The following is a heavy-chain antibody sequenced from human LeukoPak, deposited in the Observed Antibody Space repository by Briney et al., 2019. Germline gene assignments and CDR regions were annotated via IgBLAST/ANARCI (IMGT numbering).Heavy chain of an antibody. J-gene: IGHJ4*02. CDR2: ISHDVKTT. Sequence: PGGSLRLSCAASGFTFSSYGMHWDRQAPGKGLEWVAVISHDVKTTYYADSAKGRFTISRDNSRNTVFLQMNRLRPEDTAVYYCVKEAYYGWGSSPTFYFDYWGQGTRVTVSS. V-gene: IGHV3-30*18. CDR3: VKEAYYGWGSSPTFYFDY. CDR1: GFTFSSYG. D-gene: IGHD3-10*01.